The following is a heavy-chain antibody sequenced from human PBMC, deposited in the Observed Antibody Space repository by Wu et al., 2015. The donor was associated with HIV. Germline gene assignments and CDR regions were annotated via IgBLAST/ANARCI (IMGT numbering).Heavy chain of an antibody. D-gene: IGHD2-2*01. Sequence: QVQLVQSGAEVKKPGASVKVSCKASGYTFIHYGISWVRLAPGQGLEWMAWISPYNGDTKCIEKVQGRVTMTTDTSTSTAYMELSSLRSEDTAVYYCARDPGIVVVPAARGYYMDVWGKGTTVTVSS. V-gene: IGHV1-18*01. CDR1: GYTFIHYG. CDR2: ISPYNGDT. CDR3: ARDPGIVVVPAARGYYMDV. J-gene: IGHJ6*03.